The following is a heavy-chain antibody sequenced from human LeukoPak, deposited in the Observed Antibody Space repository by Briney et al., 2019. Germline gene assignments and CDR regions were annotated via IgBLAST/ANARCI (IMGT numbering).Heavy chain of an antibody. J-gene: IGHJ4*02. D-gene: IGHD6-19*01. CDR2: ISYDGSNK. CDR3: ASPTVAGTPYFDY. CDR1: GFTFSSYA. V-gene: IGHV3-30*04. Sequence: GGSLRLSCAASGFTFSSYAMHWVRQAPGKGLEWVAVISYDGSNKYYADSVKGRFTISRDNSKNTLYLQMNSLGAEDTAVYYCASPTVAGTPYFDYWGQGTLVTVSS.